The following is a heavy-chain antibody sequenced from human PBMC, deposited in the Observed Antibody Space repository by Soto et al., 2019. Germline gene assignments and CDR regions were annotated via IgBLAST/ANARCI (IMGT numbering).Heavy chain of an antibody. J-gene: IGHJ3*02. D-gene: IGHD5-18*01. V-gene: IGHV4-31*03. CDR3: ARVDTAMVTDFDI. CDR2: IYYSGSS. Sequence: SETLSLTCTVSGGSISSGGYYWSWIRQHPEKGLEWIGYIYYSGSSYYNPSLKSRVTISVDTSKNQFSLKLSSVTAADTAVYYCARVDTAMVTDFDIWGQGTMVTVS. CDR1: GGSISSGGYY.